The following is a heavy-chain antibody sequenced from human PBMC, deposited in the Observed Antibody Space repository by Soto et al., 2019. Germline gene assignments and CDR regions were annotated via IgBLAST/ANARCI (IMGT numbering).Heavy chain of an antibody. CDR1: GGSISSYY. D-gene: IGHD2-15*01. CDR3: ARVGRKTPGNWFDP. Sequence: ETLSLTCTVSGGSISSYYWSWIRQPPGKGLEWIGYIYYSGSTNYNPSLKSRVTISVDTSKNQFSLKLSSVTAADTAVYYCARVGRKTPGNWFDPWGQGTLVTVSS. CDR2: IYYSGST. V-gene: IGHV4-59*01. J-gene: IGHJ5*02.